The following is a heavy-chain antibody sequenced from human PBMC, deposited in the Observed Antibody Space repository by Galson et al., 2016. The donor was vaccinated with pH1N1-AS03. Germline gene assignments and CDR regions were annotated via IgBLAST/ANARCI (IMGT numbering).Heavy chain of an antibody. Sequence: SLRLSCAASEFTFSIYHMSWVRQAPGKGLEWVSYINSRSDIIHYADSARGRFTISRDNARNSLYLQMHSLRDDDTAVYYCARDSGYGGTFDNWGQGALVTVSS. CDR3: ARDSGYGGTFDN. D-gene: IGHD5-12*01. V-gene: IGHV3-48*02. J-gene: IGHJ4*02. CDR1: EFTFSIYH. CDR2: INSRSDII.